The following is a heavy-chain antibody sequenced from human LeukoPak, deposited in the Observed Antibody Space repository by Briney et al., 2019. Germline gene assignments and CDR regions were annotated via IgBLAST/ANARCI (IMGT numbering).Heavy chain of an antibody. J-gene: IGHJ4*02. CDR3: ARERRCSAGSCYAADLDS. V-gene: IGHV1-69*04. Sequence: SVKVSCKASGYTFTSYDINWVRQAPGQGLEWMGRIIPLTGVVNYGQKLQTRVTISADKSTSTAYMEVSSLRFEDTAVYFCARERRCSAGSCYAADLDSWGQGTLVTVSS. D-gene: IGHD2-15*01. CDR2: IIPLTGVV. CDR1: GYTFTSYD.